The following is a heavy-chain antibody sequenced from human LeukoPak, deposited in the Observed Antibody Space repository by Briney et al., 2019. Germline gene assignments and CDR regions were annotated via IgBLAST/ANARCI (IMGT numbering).Heavy chain of an antibody. Sequence: GGSGRLSCSASGFTFSSYALSWVRQAPGKGLEYVSGITSTGGTTYYADSVKGRFTISRDNSENTLYLQMSSLRPEDTALYYCVKRSCSGGTCPLDYWGQGTLVTVSS. J-gene: IGHJ4*02. V-gene: IGHV3-64D*09. CDR1: GFTFSSYA. D-gene: IGHD2-15*01. CDR2: ITSTGGTT. CDR3: VKRSCSGGTCPLDY.